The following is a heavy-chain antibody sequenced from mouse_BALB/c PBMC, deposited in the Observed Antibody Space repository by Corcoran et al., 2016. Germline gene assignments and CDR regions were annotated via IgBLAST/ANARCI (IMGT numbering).Heavy chain of an antibody. CDR1: GFNIKDTY. J-gene: IGHJ1*01. CDR3: ARWDWYFDV. V-gene: IGHV14-3*02. CDR2: IDPANGNT. Sequence: VQLQQSGAELVKPGASVKLSCTASGFNIKDTYMHWVNQRPEQGLEWIGRIDPANGNTKYDPKFQGKATITADTSSNTAYLQLSSLTSEDTAVYYGARWDWYFDVWGAGTTVTVSS.